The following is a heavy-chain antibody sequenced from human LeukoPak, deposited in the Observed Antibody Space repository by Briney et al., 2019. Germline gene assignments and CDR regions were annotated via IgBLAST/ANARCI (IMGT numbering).Heavy chain of an antibody. D-gene: IGHD2-21*01. CDR3: ARGYSSDN. J-gene: IGHJ4*02. Sequence: GGSLRLSCAASGFTLSSNYMSWVRQAPGKGLEWVSVIYSGGSTYYADSVKGRFTISRDNSKNTLNLQMNSLRAEDAAVYYCARGYSSDNWGQGPLVTVSS. CDR1: GFTLSSNY. V-gene: IGHV3-66*01. CDR2: IYSGGST.